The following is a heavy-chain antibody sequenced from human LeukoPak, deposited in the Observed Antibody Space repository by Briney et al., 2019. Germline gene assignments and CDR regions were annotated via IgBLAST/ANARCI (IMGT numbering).Heavy chain of an antibody. CDR1: GGSISSGDYY. CDR2: IYYSGST. J-gene: IGHJ3*02. Sequence: SQTLSLTCTVSGGSISSGDYYWSWIRQPPGKGLEWIGYIYYSGSTYYSPSLKSRVTISVDTSKNQFSLKLSSVTAADTAVYYCASGYCSSTSCYQGDAFDIWAKGQWSPSLQ. V-gene: IGHV4-30-4*08. CDR3: ASGYCSSTSCYQGDAFDI. D-gene: IGHD2-2*01.